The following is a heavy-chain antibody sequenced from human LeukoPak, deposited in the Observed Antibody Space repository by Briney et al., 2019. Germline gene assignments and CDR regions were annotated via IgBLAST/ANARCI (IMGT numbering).Heavy chain of an antibody. Sequence: QAGRSLRLSCAASGFTFDDYAMHWVRQAPGKGLEWVSGISWNSGGIGYADSVKGRFTISRDNAKNSLYLQMNSLRAEDTALYYCATLAASPPDYWGQGTLVTVSS. D-gene: IGHD6-13*01. CDR2: ISWNSGGI. CDR3: ATLAASPPDY. V-gene: IGHV3-9*01. CDR1: GFTFDDYA. J-gene: IGHJ4*02.